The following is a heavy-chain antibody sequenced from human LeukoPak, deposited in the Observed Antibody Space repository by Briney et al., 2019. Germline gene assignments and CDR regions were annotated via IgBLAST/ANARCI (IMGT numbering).Heavy chain of an antibody. Sequence: SETLSLTCTVSGGSISSNSYYWAWIRQPPGKGLEWIGSIYYSGSTYYNPSLKSRVTISVDTSKNQFSLKMSSVTAADTAVYYCARDSSSWSPAGWFDPWGQGTLVTVSS. CDR2: IYYSGST. V-gene: IGHV4-39*07. CDR3: ARDSSSWSPAGWFDP. CDR1: GGSISSNSYY. J-gene: IGHJ5*02. D-gene: IGHD6-13*01.